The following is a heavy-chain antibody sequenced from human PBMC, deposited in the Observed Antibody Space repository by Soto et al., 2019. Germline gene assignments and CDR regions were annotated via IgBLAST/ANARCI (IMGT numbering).Heavy chain of an antibody. CDR1: GFSFGNFD. CDR2: ITSSNYI. J-gene: IGHJ5*02. V-gene: IGHV3-21*01. CDR3: AGGIFVARPGTFDP. Sequence: AGGSLRLSCAASGFSFGNFDMSWVRQAPGKGLEWVSSITSSNYISYADSVEGRFTISRDNAKSSLYLQMNSLGVDDTAIYYCAGGIFVARPGTFDPWGRGTLVTVSS. D-gene: IGHD3-10*01.